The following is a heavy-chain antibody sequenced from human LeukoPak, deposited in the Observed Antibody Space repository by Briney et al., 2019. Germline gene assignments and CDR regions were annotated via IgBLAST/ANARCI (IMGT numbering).Heavy chain of an antibody. D-gene: IGHD1-26*01. V-gene: IGHV1-3*01. CDR3: ARDTGSSPGDY. CDR1: VYTFTSYA. CDR2: INAGNGNT. J-gene: IGHJ4*02. Sequence: ASVKVSCKASVYTFTSYAMHWVRQAPGQRLEWMGWINAGNGNTKYSQEFQGRVTMTTDTSTSTAYMDLRSLRSDDTAVYYCARDTGSSPGDYWGQGTLVTVSS.